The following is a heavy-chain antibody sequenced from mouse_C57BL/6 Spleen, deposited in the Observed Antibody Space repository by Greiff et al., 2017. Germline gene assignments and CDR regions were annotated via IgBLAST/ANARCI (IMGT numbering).Heavy chain of an antibody. CDR1: GYTFTSYW. J-gene: IGHJ2*01. CDR2: IDPSDSYT. D-gene: IGHD2-14*01. Sequence: QVQLQQPGAELVKPGASVKLSCKASGYTFTSYWMQWVKQRPGQGLEWIGEIDPSDSYTNYNQKFKGKATLTVDTSSSTAYMQLSSLTSEDSAVYYCARWMEGTTDFDYWGQGTTLTVSS. CDR3: ARWMEGTTDFDY. V-gene: IGHV1-50*01.